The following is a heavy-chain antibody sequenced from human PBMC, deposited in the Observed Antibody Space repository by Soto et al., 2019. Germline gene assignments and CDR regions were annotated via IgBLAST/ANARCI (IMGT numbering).Heavy chain of an antibody. CDR2: IERGGST. V-gene: IGHV4-34*02. J-gene: IGHJ4*02. Sequence: QVQLQQWGAGLLKPSETLSLTCAVYGGSFSGYYWSWVRQPPGKGLEWIGEIERGGSTNYNPSLRSRVTISVDTSTNEFSLKVNSVTAADTAVYYCARGYGSGSYWAYWGQGTLVTVSS. CDR1: GGSFSGYY. CDR3: ARGYGSGSYWAY. D-gene: IGHD3-10*01.